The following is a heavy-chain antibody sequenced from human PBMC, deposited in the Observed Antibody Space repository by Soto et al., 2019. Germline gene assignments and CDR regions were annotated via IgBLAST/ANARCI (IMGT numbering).Heavy chain of an antibody. CDR1: GYTFTSYG. CDR3: AREYYSFYYYYGMDV. J-gene: IGHJ6*02. Sequence: QVQLVQSGAEVKKPGASVKVSCKASGYTFTSYGISWVRQAPGQGLEWMGWISAYNGNTKYAQKLQGRVTMTTDTSTSTAYMELRSLRSDDTAVYYCAREYYSFYYYYGMDVWGQGTTVNVSS. CDR2: ISAYNGNT. V-gene: IGHV1-18*01. D-gene: IGHD2-21*01.